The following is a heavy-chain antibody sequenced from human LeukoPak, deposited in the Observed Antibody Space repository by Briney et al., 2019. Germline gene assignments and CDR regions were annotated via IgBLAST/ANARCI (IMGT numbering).Heavy chain of an antibody. CDR2: IYYTGST. D-gene: IGHD3-10*01. J-gene: IGHJ4*02. CDR3: ARHYSSGTYPLDY. Sequence: SETLSLTCAVSSGSISGSYWRWIRQPPGKGLEWIGHIYYTGSTNYNPSFKSRVTMSLDRSKNQFSLKVRSVTAADTAVYYCARHYSSGTYPLDYWGQGTLVTVSS. V-gene: IGHV4-59*08. CDR1: SGSISGSY.